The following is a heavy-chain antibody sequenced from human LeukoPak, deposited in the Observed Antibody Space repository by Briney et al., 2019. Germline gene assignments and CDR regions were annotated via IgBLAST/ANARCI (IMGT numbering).Heavy chain of an antibody. V-gene: IGHV5-51*01. Sequence: GESLKISCRGSGYNFNHHWIGWVRQFPGKGLEWMGLIYPGDSDTKYNPSFEGHVTMSVDRSISAAFLQWSSLKASDTAMYYCARHRPSSWYYFDYWGQGTLVTVSS. CDR3: ARHRPSSWYYFDY. CDR1: GYNFNHHW. CDR2: IYPGDSDT. D-gene: IGHD6-13*01. J-gene: IGHJ4*02.